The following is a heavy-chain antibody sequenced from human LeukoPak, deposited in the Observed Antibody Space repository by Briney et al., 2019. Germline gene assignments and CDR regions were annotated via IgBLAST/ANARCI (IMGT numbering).Heavy chain of an antibody. J-gene: IGHJ6*03. CDR3: ARDGGGYGYYMDV. D-gene: IGHD5-12*01. CDR1: GFTFNSYW. Sequence: PGGSLSLSCAASGFTFNSYWMRWVRQAPGKGLEWVANIKQDGGAKYYVGSVKGRFSISRDNAKNSLYLQMNSLRAEDTAVYYGARDGGGYGYYMDVWGKGTTVTVSS. CDR2: IKQDGGAK. V-gene: IGHV3-7*01.